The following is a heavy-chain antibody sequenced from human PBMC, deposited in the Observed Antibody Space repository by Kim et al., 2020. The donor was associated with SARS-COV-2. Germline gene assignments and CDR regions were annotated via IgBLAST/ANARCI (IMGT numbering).Heavy chain of an antibody. D-gene: IGHD3-10*01. CDR3: GRDSGNYYSSGIDY. J-gene: IGHJ4*02. V-gene: IGHV3-74*01. CDR1: GFTFSNYW. CDR2: IYSDGTTT. Sequence: GGSLRLSCAASGFTFSNYWMHWVRQAPGKGIEWVSRIYSDGTTTSYADSVKGRFIISRDNAKNTVFLVMNSLRTEDTGVYFCGRDSGNYYSSGIDYWGQGTLVTVSS.